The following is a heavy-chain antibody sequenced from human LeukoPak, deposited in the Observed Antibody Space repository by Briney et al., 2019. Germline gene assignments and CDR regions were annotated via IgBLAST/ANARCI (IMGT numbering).Heavy chain of an antibody. CDR1: GYTFTSYV. D-gene: IGHD3-22*01. V-gene: IGHV1-8*01. J-gene: IGHJ3*02. CDR2: MNPNSGNT. CDR3: ARGLYYDSSGYYYDAFDI. Sequence: ASVEVSCKASGYTFTSYVINWVRQATGQELEWMGWMNPNSGNTGYAQKFQGRVTMSRNTSISTAYMELSSLRSEDTAVYYCARGLYYDSSGYYYDAFDIWGQGTMVTVSS.